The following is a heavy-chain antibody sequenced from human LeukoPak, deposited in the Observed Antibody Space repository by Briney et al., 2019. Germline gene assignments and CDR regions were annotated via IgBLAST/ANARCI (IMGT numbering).Heavy chain of an antibody. Sequence: GGSLRLSCAASEFSVGSNYMTWVRQAPGKGLEWVSGISPRGDITYYADSVKGRFTVSRDNSKNTLYLQMNSLRAEDTAVYYCARGPSGYHNTGGQGTLVTVSS. CDR1: EFSVGSNY. D-gene: IGHD5-12*01. CDR3: ARGPSGYHNT. V-gene: IGHV3-66*01. J-gene: IGHJ4*02. CDR2: ISPRGDIT.